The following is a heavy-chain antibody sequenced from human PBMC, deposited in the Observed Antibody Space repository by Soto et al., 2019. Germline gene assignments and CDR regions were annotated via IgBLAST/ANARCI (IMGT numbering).Heavy chain of an antibody. J-gene: IGHJ4*02. D-gene: IGHD6-13*01. V-gene: IGHV5-51*01. Sequence: GESLKISCKGSGYRFTSYWIGWVRQMSGKGLEWMGIIFPGDSDTRYSPSFQGRVTISADKSISTAYLQWNSLRASDTAMYYCAISSIAAAGFDYWGQGTQVTVSS. CDR1: GYRFTSYW. CDR2: IFPGDSDT. CDR3: AISSIAAAGFDY.